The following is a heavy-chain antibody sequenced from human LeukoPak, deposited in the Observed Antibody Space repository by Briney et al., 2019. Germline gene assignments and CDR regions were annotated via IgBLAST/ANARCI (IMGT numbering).Heavy chain of an antibody. D-gene: IGHD3-22*01. CDR2: INPKSGGT. Sequence: ASVKVPCKASGYTFTGYYMHWVRHAPGQGLEWMVRINPKSGGTNYAHKFQGRDNMTRDTSISTAYMKMSRLRYDDTAVYYCARESHSSGFIFDYWGQGTLVTVSS. V-gene: IGHV1-2*06. CDR3: ARESHSSGFIFDY. J-gene: IGHJ4*02. CDR1: GYTFTGYY.